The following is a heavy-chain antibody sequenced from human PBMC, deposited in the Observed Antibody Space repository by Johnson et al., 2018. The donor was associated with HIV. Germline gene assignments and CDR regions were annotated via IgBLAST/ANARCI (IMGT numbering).Heavy chain of an antibody. J-gene: IGHJ3*02. CDR3: ARDSFIAVTLSDAFDI. D-gene: IGHD6-19*01. Sequence: QVLLVESGGGVVQPGRSLRLSCAASGFTFSSYAMHWVRQAPGKGLEWVAVISYDGSNKYYADSVKGRFTISRDNSKNTLYLHMSSLRAEDTALYYCARDSFIAVTLSDAFDIWGQGTVVTVSS. CDR2: ISYDGSNK. CDR1: GFTFSSYA. V-gene: IGHV3-30*04.